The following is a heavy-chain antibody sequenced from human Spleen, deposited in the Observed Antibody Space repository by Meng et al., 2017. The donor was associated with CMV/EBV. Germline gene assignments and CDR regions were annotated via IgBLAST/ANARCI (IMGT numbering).Heavy chain of an antibody. CDR3: ARVNPAEYQHGMDV. J-gene: IGHJ6*02. Sequence: GESLKISCAVSGFTFRSYWMSWVRQAPGKGLEWVAVISYDGSNKYYADSVKGRFTISRDNSKNTLYLQMNSLRAEDTAVYYCARVNPAEYQHGMDVWGQGTTVTVSS. CDR1: GFTFRSYW. V-gene: IGHV3-30*03. D-gene: IGHD2-2*01. CDR2: ISYDGSNK.